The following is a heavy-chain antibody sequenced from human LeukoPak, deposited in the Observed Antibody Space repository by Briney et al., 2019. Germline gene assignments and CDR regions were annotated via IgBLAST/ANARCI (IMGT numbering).Heavy chain of an antibody. CDR3: ARTIAQYSNSWLYFYYGLDV. CDR2: ISGGSEDT. CDR1: GFAFGGYA. J-gene: IGHJ6*02. V-gene: IGHV3-23*01. D-gene: IGHD6-13*01. Sequence: GSLSLSCTASGFAFGGYAMSWVRQAPGKGLEWVSSISGGSEDTYYAGSVKGRFTISRDNSKSTLYLQMNSLRAEDTAVYYCARTIAQYSNSWLYFYYGLDVWGQGTTVTVS.